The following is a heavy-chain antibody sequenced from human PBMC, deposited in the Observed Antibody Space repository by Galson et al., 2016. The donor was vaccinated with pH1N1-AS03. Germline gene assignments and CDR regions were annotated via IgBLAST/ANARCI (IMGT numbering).Heavy chain of an antibody. V-gene: IGHV4-61*09. CDR2: IYTTGST. CDR3: ARGRLTYQLLSNWFDP. CDR1: GGSISSGNYY. Sequence: TLSLTCTVSGGSISSGNYYWSWIRQPAGKGLEWIGHIYTTGSTNYDPSLKSRVTISMDTSKNQFSLNLSSVTAADTAVYYCARGRLTYQLLSNWFDPWGQGILVTVSS. D-gene: IGHD2-2*01. J-gene: IGHJ5*02.